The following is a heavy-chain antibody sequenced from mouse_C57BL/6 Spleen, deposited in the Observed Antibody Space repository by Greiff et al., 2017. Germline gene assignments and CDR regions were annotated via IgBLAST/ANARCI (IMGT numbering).Heavy chain of an antibody. J-gene: IGHJ4*01. V-gene: IGHV1-55*01. CDR1: GYTFTSYW. Sequence: QVQLQQPGAELVKPGASVKMSCKASGYTFTSYWINWVKQRPGQGLEWIGDIYPGSGSTNYNEKFKSKATLTVDTSASTAYMQHISLTSEDSAVSYCSRCDYGYYYAMDYWGQGTSVTVSS. D-gene: IGHD1-1*02. CDR3: SRCDYGYYYAMDY. CDR2: IYPGSGST.